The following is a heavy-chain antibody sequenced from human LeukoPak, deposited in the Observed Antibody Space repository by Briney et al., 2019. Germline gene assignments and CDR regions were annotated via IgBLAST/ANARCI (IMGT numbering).Heavy chain of an antibody. J-gene: IGHJ4*02. CDR3: AKSYFDY. CDR2: ISYDGSNK. Sequence: GGSLRLSCAASGFTFSSYGMHWVRQAPGKGLERVAVISYDGSNKYYADSVKGRFTISRDNSKNTLYLQMNSLRAEDTAVYYCAKSYFDYWGQGTLVTVSS. V-gene: IGHV3-30*18. CDR1: GFTFSSYG.